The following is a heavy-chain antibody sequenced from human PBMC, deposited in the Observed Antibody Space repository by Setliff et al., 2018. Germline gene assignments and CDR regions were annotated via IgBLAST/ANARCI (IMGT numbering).Heavy chain of an antibody. CDR3: ARDLYSSSSGGFYYYYYYMDV. V-gene: IGHV4-4*02. J-gene: IGHJ6*03. CDR1: GFTFSSYW. CDR2: INHSGST. D-gene: IGHD6-6*01. Sequence: GSLRLSCAASGFTFSSYWMSWVRQPPGKGLEWIGEINHSGSTNYNPSLKSRVTISVDRSKNQFSLKLSSVIAADTAVYYCARDLYSSSSGGFYYYYYYMDVWGKGTTVTVSS.